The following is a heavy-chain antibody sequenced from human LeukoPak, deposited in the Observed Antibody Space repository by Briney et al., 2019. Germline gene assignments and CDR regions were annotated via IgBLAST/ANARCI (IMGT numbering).Heavy chain of an antibody. CDR3: ARDPRYQLLDYYYYYGMDV. J-gene: IGHJ6*02. CDR1: GFTFSSYW. D-gene: IGHD2-2*01. V-gene: IGHV3-7*01. CDR2: IKQDGSEK. Sequence: PGVSLRLSCAASGFTFSSYWMSWVRQAPGKGLEWVANIKQDGSEKYYVDSVKGRFTISRDNAKNSLYLQMNSLRAEDTAVYYCARDPRYQLLDYYYYYGMDVWGQGTTVTVSS.